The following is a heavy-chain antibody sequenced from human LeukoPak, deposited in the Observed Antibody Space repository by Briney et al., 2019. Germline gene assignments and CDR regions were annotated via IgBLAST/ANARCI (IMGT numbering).Heavy chain of an antibody. J-gene: IGHJ4*02. CDR2: IWYDGSNK. D-gene: IGHD3-9*01. V-gene: IGHV3-33*01. CDR3: ARELKDYDILTGWSLGR. Sequence: QPGRSLRLSCAASGFTFSSYGMHWVRQAPGKGLEWVAVIWYDGSNKYYADSVKGRFTISRDNSKNTLYLQMNSLRAEDTAVYYCARELKDYDILTGWSLGRWGQGTLVTVSS. CDR1: GFTFSSYG.